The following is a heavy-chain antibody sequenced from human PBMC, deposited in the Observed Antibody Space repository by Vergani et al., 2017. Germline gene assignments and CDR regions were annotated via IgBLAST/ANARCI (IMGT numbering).Heavy chain of an antibody. J-gene: IGHJ4*02. CDR1: GYTFTSYY. CDR3: ARGSYYYDSSGAREFDY. V-gene: IGHV1-46*03. CDR2: INPSGGST. D-gene: IGHD3-22*01. Sequence: QVQVVQSGAEVKKSGASVKVSCKTSGYTFTSYYMHWVRQAPGQGLEWMGIINPSGGSTSYAQKFQGRVTMTRDTSTSTVYMELSSLRSEDTAVYYCARGSYYYDSSGAREFDYWGQGTLVTVSS.